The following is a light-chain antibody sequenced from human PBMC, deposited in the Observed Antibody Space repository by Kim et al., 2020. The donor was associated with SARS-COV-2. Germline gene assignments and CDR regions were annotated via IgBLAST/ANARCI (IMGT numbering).Light chain of an antibody. CDR1: SSDVGGYNY. J-gene: IGLJ1*01. V-gene: IGLV2-8*01. CDR3: CSYAGSNTLYV. Sequence: QSLTISCTGTSSDVGGYNYVSWFQHHPGKAPKLIIYDVTKRPSGVPDRFSGSKSGNTASLTVSGLQAEDEADYFCCSYAGSNTLYVFGSATKVTVL. CDR2: DVT.